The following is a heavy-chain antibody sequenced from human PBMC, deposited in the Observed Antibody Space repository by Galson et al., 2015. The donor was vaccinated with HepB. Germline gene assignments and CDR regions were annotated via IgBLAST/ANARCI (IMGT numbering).Heavy chain of an antibody. V-gene: IGHV3-66*01. D-gene: IGHD6-19*01. J-gene: IGHJ4*02. CDR1: GFTVSSNY. Sequence: SLRLSCAASGFTVSSNYMSWVRQAPGKGLGWVSVIYSGGSTYYADSVKGRFTISRDNSKNTLYLQMNSLRAEDTAVYYCASLGPIAVAGRDESFDYWGQGTLVTVSS. CDR2: IYSGGST. CDR3: ASLGPIAVAGRDESFDY.